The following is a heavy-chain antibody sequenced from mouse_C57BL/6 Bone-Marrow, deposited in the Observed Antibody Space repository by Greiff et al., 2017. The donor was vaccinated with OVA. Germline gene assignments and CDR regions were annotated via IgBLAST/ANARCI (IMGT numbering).Heavy chain of an antibody. V-gene: IGHV6-6*01. CDR2: IRNKANNHAT. CDR1: GFTFSDAW. D-gene: IGHD2-5*01. CDR3: TPAYYSNACYWYFDV. J-gene: IGHJ1*03. Sequence: EVKLEESGGGLVQPGGSMKLSCAASGFTFSDAWMDWVRQSPETGLEWVAEIRNKANNHATYYAESVKGRFTISRDDSKSSVYLQMNSLRAEDTGIYYCTPAYYSNACYWYFDVWGTGTTVTVSS.